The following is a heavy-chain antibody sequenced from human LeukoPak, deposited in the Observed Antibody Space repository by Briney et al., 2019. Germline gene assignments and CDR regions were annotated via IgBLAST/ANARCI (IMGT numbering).Heavy chain of an antibody. CDR2: IYSGGST. V-gene: IGHV3-66*02. CDR3: ARDYRYMDV. J-gene: IGHJ6*03. D-gene: IGHD3-10*01. CDR1: GFTVSSNY. Sequence: PGGSLRLSCAASGFTVSSNYMSWVRQAPGKGLEWVSIIYSGGSTYYADSVKGRFIVSRDSSENTLYLQMNSLRVEDTAVYFCARDYRYMDVRGKGTTVTVSS.